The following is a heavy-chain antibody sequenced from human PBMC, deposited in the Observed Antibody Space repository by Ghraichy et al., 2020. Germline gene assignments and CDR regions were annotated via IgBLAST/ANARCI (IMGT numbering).Heavy chain of an antibody. CDR2: ISSSSSTI. CDR3: ARGAYYDFWSGYPGYYGMDV. Sequence: GSLRLSCAASGFTFSSYSMNWVRQAPGKGLEWVSYISSSSSTIYYADSVKGRFTISRDNAKNSLYLQMNSLRDEDTAVYYCARGAYYDFWSGYPGYYGMDVWGQGTTVTVSS. CDR1: GFTFSSYS. V-gene: IGHV3-48*02. D-gene: IGHD3-3*01. J-gene: IGHJ6*02.